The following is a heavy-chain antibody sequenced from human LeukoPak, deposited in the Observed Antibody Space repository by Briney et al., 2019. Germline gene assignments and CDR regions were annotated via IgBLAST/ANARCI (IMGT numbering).Heavy chain of an antibody. V-gene: IGHV6-1*01. CDR2: TYFRSKWSS. D-gene: IGHD6-6*01. CDR3: ARRSPISARSVDF. CDR1: GDSVSSNSAA. J-gene: IGHJ4*02. Sequence: SQTLSLTCAISGDSVSSNSAAWNWFRQSPSRGLEWLGRTYFRSKWSSDYALSVKSRITISPDTPKNQFSLQLSSVTPEDSAVYYCARRSPISARSVDFWSQGALVTVSS.